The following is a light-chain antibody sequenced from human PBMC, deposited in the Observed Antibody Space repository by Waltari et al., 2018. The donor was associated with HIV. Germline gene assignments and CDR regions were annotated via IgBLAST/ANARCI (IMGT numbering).Light chain of an antibody. Sequence: QSALAQPASLSGSLGQSIAIPCSGSTNDISGDHYVSWYQQYAGKSPKLLIYDVNKRPSGVSDRFSGSRFGNTASLIISGLQTDDEAAYFCSAYSTTNTFVVFGGGTKVTVL. CDR2: DVN. V-gene: IGLV2-14*03. CDR1: TNDISGDHY. J-gene: IGLJ3*02. CDR3: SAYSTTNTFVV.